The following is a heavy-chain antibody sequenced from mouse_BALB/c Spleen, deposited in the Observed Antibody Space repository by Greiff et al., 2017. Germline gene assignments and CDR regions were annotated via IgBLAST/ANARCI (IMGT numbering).Heavy chain of an antibody. Sequence: QVQLQQSGPGLVQPSQSLSITCTVSGFSLTSYGVHWVRQSPGKGLEWLGVIWSGGSTDYNAAFISRLSISKDNSKSQVFFKMNSLQANDTAIYYCALITTVVATYYHAMDYWGQGTSVTVSS. CDR3: ALITTVVATYYHAMDY. V-gene: IGHV2-2*02. J-gene: IGHJ4*01. D-gene: IGHD1-1*01. CDR1: GFSLTSYG. CDR2: IWSGGST.